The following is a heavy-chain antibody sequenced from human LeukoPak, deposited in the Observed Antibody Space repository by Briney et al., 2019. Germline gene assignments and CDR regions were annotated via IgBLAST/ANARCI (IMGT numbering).Heavy chain of an antibody. CDR2: INNNGDST. Sequence: GGSLRLSCAASGFTFSTFAMHWVRQAPGKRLEYVSGINNNGDSTYYSDSVKARLTISRDNSKNTLFLQMASLRAEDTAVYYCVKTMMTFGGVIRTDAFDIWGQGTMVIVSS. CDR1: GFTFSTFA. J-gene: IGHJ3*02. V-gene: IGHV3-64D*06. CDR3: VKTMMTFGGVIRTDAFDI. D-gene: IGHD3-16*01.